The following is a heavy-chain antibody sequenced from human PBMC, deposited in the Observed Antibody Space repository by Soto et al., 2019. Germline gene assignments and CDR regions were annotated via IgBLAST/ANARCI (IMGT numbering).Heavy chain of an antibody. J-gene: IGHJ5*02. Sequence: EVQLVESGGGVVQFGRSLRLSCEASGFPFDDHAMHWVRQVPGKGLEGVSGISWSSDDVGYVDSVKGRFTISRDNVRNFLYLQMDSMTTDDTALHFSAKARQRDFPRRWGLDPWGQGTLVTVSS. CDR1: GFPFDDHA. V-gene: IGHV3-9*01. D-gene: IGHD7-27*01. CDR3: AKARQRDFPRRWGLDP. CDR2: ISWSSDDV.